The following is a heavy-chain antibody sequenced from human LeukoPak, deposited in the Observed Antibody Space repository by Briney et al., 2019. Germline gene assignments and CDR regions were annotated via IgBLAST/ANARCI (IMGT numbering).Heavy chain of an antibody. Sequence: SETLSLTCTVSGGSISSYYWSWIRQPPGKGLEWIGYIYYSGSTNYNPSLKSRVTISVDTSKNQLSLKLSSVTAADTAVYYCARRKWGITMIDWGQGTLVTVSS. CDR2: IYYSGST. J-gene: IGHJ4*02. CDR3: ARRKWGITMID. D-gene: IGHD3-22*01. CDR1: GGSISSYY. V-gene: IGHV4-59*08.